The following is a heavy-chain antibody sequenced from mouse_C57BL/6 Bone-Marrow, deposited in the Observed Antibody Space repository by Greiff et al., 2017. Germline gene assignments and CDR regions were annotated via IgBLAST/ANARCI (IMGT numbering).Heavy chain of an antibody. V-gene: IGHV1-52*01. J-gene: IGHJ2*01. CDR1: GYTFTSYW. D-gene: IGHD2-3*01. CDR2: IDPSDSET. CDR3: ARGGGWLLRLNYFDY. Sequence: QVQLKQPGAELVRPGSSVKLSCKASGYTFTSYWMHWVKQRPIQGLEWIGNIDPSDSETHYNQKFKDKATLTVDKSSSTAYMQLSSLTSEDSAVYYCARGGGWLLRLNYFDYWGQGTTLTVSS.